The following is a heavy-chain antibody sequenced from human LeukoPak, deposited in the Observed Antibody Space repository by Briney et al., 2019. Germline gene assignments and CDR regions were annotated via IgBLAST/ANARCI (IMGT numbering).Heavy chain of an antibody. D-gene: IGHD2-21*01. Sequence: SETLSLTCAVYGGCFSGYYWSWIRQPPGKGLEWIGEINHSGSTNYNPSLKSRVTISVDTSKNQFSLKLSSVTAADTAVYYCARGLFVSGAFDIWGQGTMVTVSS. CDR3: ARGLFVSGAFDI. CDR1: GGCFSGYY. V-gene: IGHV4-34*01. CDR2: INHSGST. J-gene: IGHJ3*02.